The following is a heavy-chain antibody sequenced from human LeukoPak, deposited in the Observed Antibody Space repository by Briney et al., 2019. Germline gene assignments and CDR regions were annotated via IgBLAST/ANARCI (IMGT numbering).Heavy chain of an antibody. CDR1: GGSISSSSYY. J-gene: IGHJ3*02. CDR2: IYTSGST. V-gene: IGHV4-39*07. D-gene: IGHD6-13*01. CDR3: AREGIAAAEGTFDI. Sequence: SETLSLTCTVSGGSISSSSYYWGWIRQPPGKGLEWIGRIYTSGSTNSNPSLKSRVTMSLDTSKNQFSLKLNSVTAADTAVYYCAREGIAAAEGTFDIWGRGTMVTVSS.